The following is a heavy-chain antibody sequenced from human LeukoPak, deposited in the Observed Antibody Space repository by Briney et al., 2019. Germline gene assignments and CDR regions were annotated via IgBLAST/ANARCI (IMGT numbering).Heavy chain of an antibody. J-gene: IGHJ5*02. CDR2: INHSGST. CDR1: GGSLSGYY. Sequence: SETLSLTRAVYGGSLSGYYWSWIRQPPGKGLEWIGEINHSGSTNYNPSLKSRVTISVDTSKNQFSLKLSSVTAADTAVYYCASSDVWDIVVVVAATWGQGTLVTVSS. D-gene: IGHD2-15*01. V-gene: IGHV4-34*01. CDR3: ASSDVWDIVVVVAAT.